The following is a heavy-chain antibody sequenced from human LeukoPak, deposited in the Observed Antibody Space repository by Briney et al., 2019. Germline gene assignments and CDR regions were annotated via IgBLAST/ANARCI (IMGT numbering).Heavy chain of an antibody. V-gene: IGHV3-23*01. J-gene: IGHJ4*02. CDR2: ISGSGGST. Sequence: GGSLRLSCAASGFTFSSYAMSWVRQAPGKGLEWVSGISGSGGSTYYADSVKGRFTISRDNPKNTLYLQINSLRAEDTAVYYSAIKAKGDYWGQGTLVTVSS. CDR1: GFTFSSYA. CDR3: AIKAKGDY. D-gene: IGHD3-10*01.